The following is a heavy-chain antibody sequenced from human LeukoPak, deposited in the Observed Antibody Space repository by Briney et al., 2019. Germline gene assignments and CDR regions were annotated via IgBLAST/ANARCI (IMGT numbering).Heavy chain of an antibody. CDR1: GFTFSSYS. Sequence: PGGSLRLSCAASGFTFSSYSMNWVRQAPGKGLEWVSYTSSSSSTIYYADSVKGRFTISRDNAKNSLYLQMNSLRDEDTAVYYCARGRRIAAAGRAYYFDYWGQGTLVTVSS. V-gene: IGHV3-48*02. CDR2: TSSSSSTI. J-gene: IGHJ4*02. D-gene: IGHD6-13*01. CDR3: ARGRRIAAAGRAYYFDY.